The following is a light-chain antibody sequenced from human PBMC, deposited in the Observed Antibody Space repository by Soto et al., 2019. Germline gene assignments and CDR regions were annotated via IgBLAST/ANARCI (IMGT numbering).Light chain of an antibody. CDR3: SSYADTNNLL. J-gene: IGLJ2*01. CDR2: AVS. CDR1: ISNIGGNT. Sequence: QSVLTQPPSASGTPGQRVTISCSGSISNIGGNTVNWYQQHPGKAPKLMIYAVSERPSGVPDRFSGSKSGNTASLTVSGLQAEDEADYYCSSYADTNNLLFGGGTKLTVL. V-gene: IGLV2-8*01.